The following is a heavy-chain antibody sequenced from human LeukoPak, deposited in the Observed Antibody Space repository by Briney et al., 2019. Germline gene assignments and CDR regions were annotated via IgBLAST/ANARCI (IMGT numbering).Heavy chain of an antibody. Sequence: ASVKVSCKASGNTFSSYFIHWVRQAPGHGLEWMGIISPSGGTTSYAQEFQGRVTMTRDTSTSTVYMELSSLRPEDTAVYYCGRVTLYAFDIWGQGTMVTVSS. CDR2: ISPSGGTT. D-gene: IGHD4-23*01. V-gene: IGHV1-46*01. CDR1: GNTFSSYF. CDR3: GRVTLYAFDI. J-gene: IGHJ3*02.